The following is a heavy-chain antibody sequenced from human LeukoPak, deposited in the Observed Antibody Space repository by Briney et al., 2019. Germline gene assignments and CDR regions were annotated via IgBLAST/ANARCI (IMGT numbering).Heavy chain of an antibody. D-gene: IGHD3-10*01. Sequence: ASVKVSCKASGYTFTAFYIHWVRQAPGQGLEWMGWINPNRGGIKFAQKFQGRVTMTSDTSISTAYMELSRLRSDDTAVYYCARAIDVRSDPILLLWFGETSFDPWGQGTLVTVSS. V-gene: IGHV1-2*02. CDR3: ARAIDVRSDPILLLWFGETSFDP. J-gene: IGHJ5*02. CDR1: GYTFTAFY. CDR2: INPNRGGI.